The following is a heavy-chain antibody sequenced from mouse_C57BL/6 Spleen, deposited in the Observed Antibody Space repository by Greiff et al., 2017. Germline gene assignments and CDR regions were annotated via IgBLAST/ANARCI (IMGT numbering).Heavy chain of an antibody. D-gene: IGHD4-1*01. CDR1: GYTFTSYW. V-gene: IGHV1-61*01. J-gene: IGHJ4*01. Sequence: VQLQQPGAELVRPGSSVKLSCKASGYTFTSYWMDWVKQRPGQGLEWIGNIYPSDSETHYNQKFKDKATLTVDKSSSTAYMQLSSLTSEDSAVYYCARHWDVYAMDYWGQGTSVTVSS. CDR3: ARHWDVYAMDY. CDR2: IYPSDSET.